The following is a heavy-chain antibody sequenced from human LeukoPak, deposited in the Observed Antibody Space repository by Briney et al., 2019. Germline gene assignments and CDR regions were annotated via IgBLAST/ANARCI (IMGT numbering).Heavy chain of an antibody. D-gene: IGHD6-19*01. J-gene: IGHJ6*04. CDR1: GGTFSSYV. V-gene: IGHV1-69*05. CDR2: IIPGFGTA. CDR3: AKGVREQWLSSSSMDV. Sequence: ASVKVSCKASGGTFSSYVISWVRQAPGQGLEWMGAIIPGFGTANYAQKLQGRVTITTDESTSTAYMELSSLRSEDTAVYYCAKGVREQWLSSSSMDVWGKGTTVTVSS.